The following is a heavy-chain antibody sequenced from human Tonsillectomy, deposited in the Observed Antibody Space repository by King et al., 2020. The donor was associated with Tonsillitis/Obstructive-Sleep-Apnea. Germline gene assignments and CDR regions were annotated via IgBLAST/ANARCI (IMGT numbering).Heavy chain of an antibody. D-gene: IGHD6-19*01. Sequence: VQLVQSGSELKKPGASVKVSCKASGYTFTSYAMNWVRQAPGQGLEWRGWINTNTGNPTYAQGFTGRFVFSLDTSVSTAYLQINVLKAEDTALYYCARDPRVAVAGSFDYWGQGTLVTVSS. CDR2: INTNTGNP. V-gene: IGHV7-4-1*02. J-gene: IGHJ4*02. CDR1: GYTFTSYA. CDR3: ARDPRVAVAGSFDY.